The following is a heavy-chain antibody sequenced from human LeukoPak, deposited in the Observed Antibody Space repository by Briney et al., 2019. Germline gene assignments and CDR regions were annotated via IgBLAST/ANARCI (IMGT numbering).Heavy chain of an antibody. CDR2: IKQDGSEK. Sequence: GGSLRLSCAASGFTFSSYWMSWVRQAPGKGLEWVANIKQDGSEKHYVDSVKGRFTISRDNAKNSLYLQMNSLRAEDTAVYYCARVGYCSSTSCYIPPDYWGQGTLVTVSS. D-gene: IGHD2-2*01. V-gene: IGHV3-7*01. CDR1: GFTFSSYW. CDR3: ARVGYCSSTSCYIPPDY. J-gene: IGHJ4*02.